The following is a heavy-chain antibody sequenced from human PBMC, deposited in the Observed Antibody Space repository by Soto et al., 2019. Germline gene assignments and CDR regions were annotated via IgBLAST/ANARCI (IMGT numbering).Heavy chain of an antibody. CDR2: IYYSGST. D-gene: IGHD3-3*01. V-gene: IGHV4-31*03. CDR3: ARWWSGSRQGFDP. Sequence: QVQLQESGPGLVKPSQTLSLTCTVSGGSISSGDYYWSWIRRHPGKGLAWIGSIYYSGSTYYNPSLKCRVTISVDTSKNQFSLKLSSVTAADTAVYYCARWWSGSRQGFDPWGQGTLVTFSS. J-gene: IGHJ5*02. CDR1: GGSISSGDYY.